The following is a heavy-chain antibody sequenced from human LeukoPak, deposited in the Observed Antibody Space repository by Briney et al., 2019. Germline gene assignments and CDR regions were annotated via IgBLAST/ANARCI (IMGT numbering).Heavy chain of an antibody. CDR2: ISQNGDNT. J-gene: IGHJ4*02. CDR3: MNPNHYGSGR. V-gene: IGHV3-64D*06. Sequence: PGGSLRLSCSVSGFSFSSYVLHWVRQAPGKGLESVSGISQNGDNTYYADSVKGRFTISKDNSENTLYLQMNSLRPEDTAVYYCMNPNHYGSGRWGQGTLVTVSS. D-gene: IGHD3-10*01. CDR1: GFSFSSYV.